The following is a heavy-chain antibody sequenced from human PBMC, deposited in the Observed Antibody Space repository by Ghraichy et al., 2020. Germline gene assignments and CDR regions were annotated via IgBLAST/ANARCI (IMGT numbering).Heavy chain of an antibody. Sequence: GGSLRLSCAVSGFTFSTYWMSWVRQAPGKGLEWVANIKQDGSEKNYVDSVKGRFTISRDNAKNSLYLQMNSLRAEDTAMYYCARDYRGTFDYWGQGTLVTVSS. CDR2: IKQDGSEK. J-gene: IGHJ4*02. D-gene: IGHD1-1*01. CDR1: GFTFSTYW. CDR3: ARDYRGTFDY. V-gene: IGHV3-7*01.